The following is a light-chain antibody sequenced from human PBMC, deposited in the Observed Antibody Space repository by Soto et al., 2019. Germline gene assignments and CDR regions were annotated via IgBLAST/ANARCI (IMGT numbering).Light chain of an antibody. CDR2: GAS. Sequence: EIVLAQSPATRSLSPAERSTLSFRTSQRLVGNLAWFQHKPGQAPRLLIYGASTRATGIPARFSGSGSGTEFTLTISSLQSEDFAVYYCQQYNNWPPITFGQGTRLEI. V-gene: IGKV3D-15*01. CDR3: QQYNNWPPIT. J-gene: IGKJ5*01. CDR1: QRLVGN.